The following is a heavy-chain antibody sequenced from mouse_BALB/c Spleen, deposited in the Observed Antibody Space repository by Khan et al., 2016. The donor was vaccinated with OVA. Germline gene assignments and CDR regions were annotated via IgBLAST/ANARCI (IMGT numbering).Heavy chain of an antibody. Sequence: VQLQESGPGLVAPSQSLSITCTVSGFSLTDYSVSWIRQPPGKGLEWLGVIWVSGSKYYNSVLKPRLSISKDYSKSQVFLKMNSRQTDDTAMYCCARDPPYYSMDYWGQGTSVTVSS. CDR3: ARDPPYYSMDY. CDR2: IWVSGSK. V-gene: IGHV2-6-5*01. CDR1: GFSLTDYS. J-gene: IGHJ4*01.